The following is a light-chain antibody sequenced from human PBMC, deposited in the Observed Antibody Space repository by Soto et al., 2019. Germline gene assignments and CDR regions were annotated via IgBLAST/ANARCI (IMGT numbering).Light chain of an antibody. V-gene: IGKV3-15*01. Sequence: EIVMTQSPATLSVSPGERATLSCRASQSVNSNLAWYQQKPGQAPRLLIYGASTRATGVPARFSGSGSGTLFLITISMLQSEDVAFYFWQYYNNLPTFGQGTKVEIK. CDR2: GAS. CDR1: QSVNSN. J-gene: IGKJ1*01. CDR3: QYYNNLPT.